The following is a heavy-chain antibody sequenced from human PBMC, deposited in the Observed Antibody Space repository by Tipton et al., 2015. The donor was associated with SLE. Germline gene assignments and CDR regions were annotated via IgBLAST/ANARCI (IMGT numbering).Heavy chain of an antibody. J-gene: IGHJ6*03. V-gene: IGHV1-18*01. Sequence: QLVQSGAEVKKPGASVKISCKVSGYTSTNYGISWVRQVPGQGLEWIGWISVYNGNTNSAQKLQDRVTLTTDSSTSTAYMELRSLGSDDTAVYYCVLVITNYYYYYMDVWGKGTTVTVSS. CDR2: ISVYNGNT. CDR1: GYTSTNYG. D-gene: IGHD3-9*01. CDR3: VLVITNYYYYYMDV.